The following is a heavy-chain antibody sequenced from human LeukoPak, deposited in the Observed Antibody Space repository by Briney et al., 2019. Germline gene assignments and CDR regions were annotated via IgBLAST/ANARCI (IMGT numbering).Heavy chain of an antibody. D-gene: IGHD2-21*02. Sequence: GGSLRLSCAASGFTISSNYMSWVRQAPGKGLEWVSVIYSGGSTYYADSVKGRFTISRDNSKNTLYLEMNTLRDEDTAVYYCAREGYNPGDYFFDYWGRGTLVTVSS. CDR1: GFTISSNY. CDR2: IYSGGST. CDR3: AREGYNPGDYFFDY. J-gene: IGHJ4*02. V-gene: IGHV3-53*01.